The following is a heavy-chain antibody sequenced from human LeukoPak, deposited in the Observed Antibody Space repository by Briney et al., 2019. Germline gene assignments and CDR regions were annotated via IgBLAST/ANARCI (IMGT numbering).Heavy chain of an antibody. CDR2: ISSSSSTI. V-gene: IGHV3-48*01. CDR3: ARVRLGESSIADY. CDR1: GFTFSTYN. J-gene: IGHJ4*02. D-gene: IGHD3-16*01. Sequence: GGSLRLSCAASGFTFSTYNMNWVRQAPGQGLEWVSYISSSSSTIYYADSVKGRFTISRDNANNSLYLQMNSLRVEDTAVYYCARVRLGESSIADYWGQGTLVTVSS.